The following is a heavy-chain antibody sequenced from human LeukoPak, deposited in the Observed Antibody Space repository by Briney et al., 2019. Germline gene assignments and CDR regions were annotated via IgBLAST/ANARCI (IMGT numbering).Heavy chain of an antibody. CDR2: IKSKTDGGTT. J-gene: IGHJ1*01. CDR3: AKGPKFIAAAQGEYFQH. D-gene: IGHD6-13*01. V-gene: IGHV3-15*01. Sequence: PGESLRLSCAASGFTFRNAYMSWVRQAPGKGREWVGRIKSKTDGGTTDFAAPVKGRFTISRDDSRNTLYLQMNSLRAEDTAVYYCAKGPKFIAAAQGEYFQHWGQGTLVTVSS. CDR1: GFTFRNAY.